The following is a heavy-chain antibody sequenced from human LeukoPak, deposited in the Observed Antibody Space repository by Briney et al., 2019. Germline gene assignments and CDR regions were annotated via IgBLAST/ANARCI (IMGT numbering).Heavy chain of an antibody. CDR3: ARGRGTAMVTYGDY. J-gene: IGHJ4*02. V-gene: IGHV1-8*01. Sequence: ASVNVSCKPSGYTFTNYDINWVRQAAGQGREWMGWMNPNSGNTGYAQKFQGRVTMTRNTSISAAYMELSSLRSEDTAIYYCARGRGTAMVTYGDYWGQGTLVTVSS. CDR1: GYTFTNYD. CDR2: MNPNSGNT. D-gene: IGHD5-18*01.